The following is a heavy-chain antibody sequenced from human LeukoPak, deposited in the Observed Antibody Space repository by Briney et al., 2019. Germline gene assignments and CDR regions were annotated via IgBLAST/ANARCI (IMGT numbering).Heavy chain of an antibody. CDR1: GYTFTSYG. V-gene: IGHV1-18*01. D-gene: IGHD3-22*01. J-gene: IGHJ4*02. CDR3: ARDSPLFYYDSSGYDY. Sequence: GASVKVSCKASGYTFTSYGISWVRQAPGQGLGWMGWISAYNGNTNYAQKLQGRVTMTTDTSTSTAYMELRSLRSDDTAVYYCARDSPLFYYDSSGYDYWGQGTLVTVSS. CDR2: ISAYNGNT.